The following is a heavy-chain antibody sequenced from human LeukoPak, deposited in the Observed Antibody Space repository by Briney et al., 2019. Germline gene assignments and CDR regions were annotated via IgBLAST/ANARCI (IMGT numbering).Heavy chain of an antibody. CDR1: GGSISSGSYY. CDR2: IYTSGST. CDR3: ARDQGRIAVAGANWGYFDY. V-gene: IGHV4-61*02. Sequence: PSQTLSLTCTVSGGSISSGSYYWSWIRQPAGKGLEWIGRIYTSGSTNYNPSPKSRVTISVDTSKNQFSLKLSSVTAADTAVYYCARDQGRIAVAGANWGYFDYWGQGTLVTVSS. D-gene: IGHD6-19*01. J-gene: IGHJ4*02.